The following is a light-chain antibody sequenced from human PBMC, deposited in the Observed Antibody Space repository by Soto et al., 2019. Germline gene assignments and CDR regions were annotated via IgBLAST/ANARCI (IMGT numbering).Light chain of an antibody. V-gene: IGLV2-14*01. CDR2: EVS. CDR1: SGDVGVYKF. Sequence: QCALTQPASLSGSPGQSITISCTGTSGDVGVYKFVSWYQQHPGKAPKLIIYEVSNRPSGVSSRFSGSMSGNTASLTISGLQAEDEADYYCGSYTGTLYVFGTGTKVNVL. CDR3: GSYTGTLYV. J-gene: IGLJ1*01.